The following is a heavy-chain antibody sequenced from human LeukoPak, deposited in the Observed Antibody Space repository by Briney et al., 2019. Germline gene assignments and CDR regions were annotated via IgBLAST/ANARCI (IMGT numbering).Heavy chain of an antibody. CDR3: ARDGHLLRFSIHDAFDI. V-gene: IGHV3-48*01. CDR1: GFTFSSYS. CDR2: ISSSSSTI. Sequence: GGSLRLSCAASGFTFSSYSMNWVRQAPGKGLEWVSYISSSSSTIYYADSVKGRFTISRDNAKNSLYLQMNSLRAEDTAVYYCARDGHLLRFSIHDAFDIWGQGTMVTVSS. D-gene: IGHD3-3*01. J-gene: IGHJ3*02.